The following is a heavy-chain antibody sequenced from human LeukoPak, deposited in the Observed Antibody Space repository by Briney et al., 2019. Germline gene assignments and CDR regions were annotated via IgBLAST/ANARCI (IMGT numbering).Heavy chain of an antibody. CDR1: GGSISSYY. Sequence: KASETLSLTCTVSGGSISSYYGSWIRQPPGKGLEWIGYIYYSGSTNYNPSLKSRVTISVDTSKNQFSLKLGSVTAADTAVYYCARDRDYGDAFDIWGQGTMVTVSS. V-gene: IGHV4-59*01. CDR2: IYYSGST. D-gene: IGHD4-17*01. CDR3: ARDRDYGDAFDI. J-gene: IGHJ3*02.